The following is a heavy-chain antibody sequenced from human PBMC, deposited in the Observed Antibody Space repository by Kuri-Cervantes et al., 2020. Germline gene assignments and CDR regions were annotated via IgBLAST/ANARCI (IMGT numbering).Heavy chain of an antibody. J-gene: IGHJ5*02. D-gene: IGHD6-19*01. CDR3: ARAQNPGGWGDGRFDP. CDR2: IVVGSGNT. V-gene: IGHV1-58*01. Sequence: SVKVSCKASGFTFTSSAVQWVRQARGQRLEWIGWIVVGSGNTNYAQKFQERVTITRDMSTSTAYMELSSLRSEDTAVYYCARAQNPGGWGDGRFDPWGQGTLVTVSS. CDR1: GFTFTSSA.